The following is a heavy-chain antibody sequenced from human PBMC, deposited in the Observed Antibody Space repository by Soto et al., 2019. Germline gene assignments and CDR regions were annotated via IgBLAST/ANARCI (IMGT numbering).Heavy chain of an antibody. V-gene: IGHV3-74*01. CDR1: GFTFSSYW. Sequence: GGSLRLSCAASGFTFSSYWMHWVRQAPGKGLVWVSRINSDGSSTSYADSVKGRFTISRDNAKNTLYLQMNSLRAEDTAVYYCAKEAYEQWLVRGDFDYWGQGTLVTVSS. D-gene: IGHD6-19*01. CDR3: AKEAYEQWLVRGDFDY. CDR2: INSDGSST. J-gene: IGHJ4*02.